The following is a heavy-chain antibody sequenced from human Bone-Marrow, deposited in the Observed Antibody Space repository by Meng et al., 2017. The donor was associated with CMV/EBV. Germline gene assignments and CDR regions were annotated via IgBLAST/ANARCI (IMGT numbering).Heavy chain of an antibody. J-gene: IGHJ4*02. CDR1: GFTFSSYW. CDR2: IKQDGSEK. CDR3: ARGTMVRGVRSYGY. D-gene: IGHD3-10*01. Sequence: GESLKISCAASGFTFSSYWMSWVRQAPGKGLEWVANIKQDGSEKYYVDSVKGRFTISRDNAKNSLYRQMNRLRAEDTAVYYCARGTMVRGVRSYGYWGQGTLVTVSS. V-gene: IGHV3-7*01.